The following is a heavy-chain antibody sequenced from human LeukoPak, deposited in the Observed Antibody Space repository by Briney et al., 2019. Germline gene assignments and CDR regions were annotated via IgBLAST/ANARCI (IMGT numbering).Heavy chain of an antibody. CDR3: ARDSSGWYRKGNYYYYMDV. V-gene: IGHV1-2*02. CDR1: GYTFTGYY. CDR2: INPNSGGT. D-gene: IGHD6-19*01. J-gene: IGHJ6*03. Sequence: ASVKVSCKASGYTFTGYYMHWVRQAPGQGLEWMGWINPNSGGTNHAQKFQGRVTMTRDMSTSTIYMELSSLRSEDTAVYYCARDSSGWYRKGNYYYYMDVWGKGTTVTVSS.